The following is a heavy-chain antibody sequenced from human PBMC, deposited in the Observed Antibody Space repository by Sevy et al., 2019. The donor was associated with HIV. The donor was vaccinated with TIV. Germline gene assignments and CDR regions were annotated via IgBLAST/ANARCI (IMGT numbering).Heavy chain of an antibody. D-gene: IGHD4-17*01. CDR3: ARDLEFYDSGDYGPAFMPDF. V-gene: IGHV3-33*01. CDR2: IWFDGSNT. CDR1: GFTFSSFG. Sequence: GRSLRLSCAASGFTFSSFGMHWVRQAPGKGLEWVAVIWFDGSNTYYADSVKGRFTISRDIAKNTLHLQMNSLRAEDTAVYYCARDLEFYDSGDYGPAFMPDFWGHGTLATVSS. J-gene: IGHJ4*01.